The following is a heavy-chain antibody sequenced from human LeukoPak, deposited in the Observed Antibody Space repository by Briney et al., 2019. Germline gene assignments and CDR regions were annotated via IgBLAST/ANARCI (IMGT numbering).Heavy chain of an antibody. J-gene: IGHJ5*02. CDR3: TRDSGTTGEVKFDP. CDR2: IHSGTT. V-gene: IGHV4-4*07. CDR1: GGSISSYF. Sequence: SETLSLTCSVSGGSISSYFLSWIRQPAGKGLEWIGRIHSGTTTYNPSLKRRVTMSLDTSKNQVSLTLRSVTAADTALYYCTRDSGTTGEVKFDPWGQGTLVTVSS. D-gene: IGHD4-17*01.